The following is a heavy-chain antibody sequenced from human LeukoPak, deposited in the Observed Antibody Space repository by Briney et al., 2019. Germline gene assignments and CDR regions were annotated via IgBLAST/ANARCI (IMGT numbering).Heavy chain of an antibody. CDR2: IYYSGST. Sequence: PSETLSLTCTVSGGSINSYYWSWIRQPAGRGLEWIGRIYYSGSTNYNPSLKNRVTMSVDTSKNQFSPKLSSVTAADTAVYYCARLQQWLVEGNAFDIWGQGTMVTVSS. D-gene: IGHD6-19*01. CDR3: ARLQQWLVEGNAFDI. J-gene: IGHJ3*02. CDR1: GGSINSYY. V-gene: IGHV4-4*07.